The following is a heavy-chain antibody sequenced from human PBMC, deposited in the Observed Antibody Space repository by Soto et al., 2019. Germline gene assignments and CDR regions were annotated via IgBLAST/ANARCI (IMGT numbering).Heavy chain of an antibody. D-gene: IGHD3-22*01. CDR1: GFTFSSYG. CDR2: ISYDGNNK. J-gene: IGHJ4*02. V-gene: IGHV3-30*18. CDR3: AKEGEGYDGSGYLGY. Sequence: GGSLRLSCAASGFTFSSYGMHWVRQAPGKGLEWVAVISYDGNNKYYADSVKGRFTISRDNSKNTLYLQMNSLRAEDTAVYYCAKEGEGYDGSGYLGYWGQGTLVTVSS.